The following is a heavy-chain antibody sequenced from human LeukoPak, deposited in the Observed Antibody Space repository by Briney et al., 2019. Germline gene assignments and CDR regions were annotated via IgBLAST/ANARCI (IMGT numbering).Heavy chain of an antibody. J-gene: IGHJ4*02. V-gene: IGHV4-34*01. D-gene: IGHD2-2*01. CDR2: INHSGST. Sequence: SETLSLTRAVYGGSFSGYYWSWIRQPPGKGLEWIGEINHSGSTNYNPSLKSRVTISVDTSKNQFSLKLSSVTAADTAVYYCARRGGIVVVPAAIYYFDYWGQGTLVTVSS. CDR3: ARRGGIVVVPAAIYYFDY. CDR1: GGSFSGYY.